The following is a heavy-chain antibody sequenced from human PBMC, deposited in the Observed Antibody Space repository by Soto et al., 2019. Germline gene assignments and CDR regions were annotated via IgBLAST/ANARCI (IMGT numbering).Heavy chain of an antibody. V-gene: IGHV4-59*01. CDR1: GGSISSYY. J-gene: IGHJ4*02. D-gene: IGHD3-10*01. CDR3: ARVRRRITMVRGVITRPYYFDY. CDR2: IYYSGST. Sequence: QVQLQESGPGLVKPSETLSLTCTVSGGSISSYYWSWIRQPPGKGLERIGYIYYSGSTNYNHSLKSRVTISVHTSKNQFSLKVRSVTAADTAVYYCARVRRRITMVRGVITRPYYFDYWGQGTLVTVSS.